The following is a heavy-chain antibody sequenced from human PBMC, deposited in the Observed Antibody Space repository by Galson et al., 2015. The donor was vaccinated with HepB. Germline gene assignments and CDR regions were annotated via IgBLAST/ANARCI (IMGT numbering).Heavy chain of an antibody. CDR3: AKDKSGVLWFGGGGYYMDV. J-gene: IGHJ6*03. CDR1: GFTFDDYA. V-gene: IGHV3-9*01. CDR2: ISWNSGSI. Sequence: SLRLSCAASGFTFDDYAMHWVRQAPGKGLEWVSGISWNSGSIGYADSVKGRFTISRDNAKNSLYLQMNSLRAEDTALYYCAKDKSGVLWFGGGGYYMDVWGKGTTVTVSS. D-gene: IGHD3-10*01.